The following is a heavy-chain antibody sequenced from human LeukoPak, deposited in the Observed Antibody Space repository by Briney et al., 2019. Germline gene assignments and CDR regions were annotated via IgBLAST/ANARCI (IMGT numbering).Heavy chain of an antibody. J-gene: IGHJ5*02. CDR2: IFTSGST. CDR3: ARSELIVGGGYWFDP. D-gene: IGHD1-26*01. V-gene: IGHV4-4*07. CDR1: GGSISSYY. Sequence: SETLSLTCTVSGGSISSYYWSWIRQPAGKGLEWIGRIFTSGSTNYKPSLKSRVTMSVDTSKNQFSLKLRSVTAADTAVYYCARSELIVGGGYWFDPWGQGTLVTVSS.